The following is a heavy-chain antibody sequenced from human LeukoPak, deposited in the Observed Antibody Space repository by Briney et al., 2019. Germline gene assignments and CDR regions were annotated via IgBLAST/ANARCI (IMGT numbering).Heavy chain of an antibody. Sequence: GGSLRLSCAASGFTFSNYALNWVRQAPGKGLEWVSCISSSSSYIYYADSVKGRFTISRDNAKNSLYLQMNSLRAEDTAVYYCARAFYYDSSPFDYWGQGTLVTVSS. CDR1: GFTFSNYA. CDR2: ISSSSSYI. J-gene: IGHJ4*02. V-gene: IGHV3-21*01. CDR3: ARAFYYDSSPFDY. D-gene: IGHD3-22*01.